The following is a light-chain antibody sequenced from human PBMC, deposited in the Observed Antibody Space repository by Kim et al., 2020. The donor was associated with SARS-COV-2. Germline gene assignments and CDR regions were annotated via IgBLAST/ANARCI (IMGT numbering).Light chain of an antibody. CDR2: SNK. J-gene: IGLJ1*01. CDR1: HSNMGSNT. CDR3: GAWDDGLNGYV. V-gene: IGLV1-44*01. Sequence: GQTVTLACSGSHSNMGSNTVHWYQQLPGTAPKRLIYSNKKRPSGVPDRFSGAKSGTSASLAISGLQSEDEADYYCGAWDDGLNGYVFGTGTKVTVL.